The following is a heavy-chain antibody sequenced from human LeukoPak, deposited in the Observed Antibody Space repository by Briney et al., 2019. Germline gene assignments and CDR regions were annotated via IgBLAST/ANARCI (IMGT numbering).Heavy chain of an antibody. CDR3: ARDDCSGGSCYYFRRNWFDP. CDR2: MNPNSGNT. Sequence: ASVKVSCKASGYTFTSYDINWVRQATGQGLEWMGWMNPNSGNTGYAQKFQGRVTMTRNTSISTAYMELSSLRSEDTAVYYCARDDCSGGSCYYFRRNWFDPWGQGTLVTVSS. CDR1: GYTFTSYD. D-gene: IGHD2-15*01. V-gene: IGHV1-8*01. J-gene: IGHJ5*02.